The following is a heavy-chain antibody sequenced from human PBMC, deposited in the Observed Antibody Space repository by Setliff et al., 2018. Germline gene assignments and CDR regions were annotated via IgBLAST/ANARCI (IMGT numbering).Heavy chain of an antibody. V-gene: IGHV1-3*04. CDR3: ARPLAAAGTEAYY. CDR1: GYTFATHA. J-gene: IGHJ4*02. Sequence: ASVKVSCKASGYTFATHAIHWVRQAPGQRPEWMGLINTDNGRPAYSQKFQGRVTITRDTSASTAYMELSSLRSEDTAVYYCARPLAAAGTEAYYWGQGTLVTVSS. CDR2: INTDNGRP. D-gene: IGHD6-13*01.